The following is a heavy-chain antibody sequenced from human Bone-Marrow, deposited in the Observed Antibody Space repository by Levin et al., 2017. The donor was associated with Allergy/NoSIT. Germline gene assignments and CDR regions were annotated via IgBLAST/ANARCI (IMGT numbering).Heavy chain of an antibody. D-gene: IGHD2-15*01. CDR3: ARDKCSGGSCYLSPFDI. CDR1: GYTFTSYA. V-gene: IGHV1-3*01. CDR2: INAGNGNT. J-gene: IGHJ3*02. Sequence: ASVKVSCKASGYTFTSYAMHWVRQAPGQRLEWMGWINAGNGNTKSSQKFQGRVTITRDTSASTAYMELSSLRSEDTAVYYCARDKCSGGSCYLSPFDIWGQGTMVTVSP.